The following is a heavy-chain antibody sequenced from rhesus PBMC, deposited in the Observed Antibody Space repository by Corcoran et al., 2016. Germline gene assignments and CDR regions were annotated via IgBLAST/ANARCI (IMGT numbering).Heavy chain of an antibody. J-gene: IGHJ4*01. CDR1: GYTISSGYY. Sequence: QVQLQESGPGLVKPSETLSLPCAVSGYTISSGYYWSWIRQPPGKGLEWIGYITYSGSTTYNPSLKSRVTISRDTSKNQFSLKLSSVTAADTAVYYCAREGNPLDYWGQGVLVTVSS. CDR2: ITYSGST. D-gene: IGHD4-17*01. V-gene: IGHV4-122*02. CDR3: AREGNPLDY.